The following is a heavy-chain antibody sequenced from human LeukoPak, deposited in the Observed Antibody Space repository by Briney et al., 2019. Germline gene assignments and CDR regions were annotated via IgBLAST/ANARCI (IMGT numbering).Heavy chain of an antibody. CDR2: INQDGSEK. J-gene: IGHJ5*02. V-gene: IGHV3-7*01. CDR3: AGEGCSGGSCYHNWFDP. D-gene: IGHD2-15*01. CDR1: GFTFSSYW. Sequence: GGSLRLSCAASGFTFSSYWMSWVRQAPGKGLEWVANINQDGSEKYYVDSVKGRFTISRDNAKNSLYLQMNSLRAEDTAVYYCAGEGCSGGSCYHNWFDPWGQGTLVTVSS.